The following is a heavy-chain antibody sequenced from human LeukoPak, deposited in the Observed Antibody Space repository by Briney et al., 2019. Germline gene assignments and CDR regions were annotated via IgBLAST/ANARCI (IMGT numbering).Heavy chain of an antibody. J-gene: IGHJ4*02. Sequence: GGSLRLSRTASGFTCGDYAMSWVRQAPGKGLEWVGVIRSKACGGTTEYAASVKGRFTISRDDSKSIAYLRMNSLKTEDTAVYYCSRLDTAMVYYFDYWGQGTLVTVSS. D-gene: IGHD5-18*01. CDR1: GFTCGDYA. V-gene: IGHV3-49*04. CDR2: IRSKACGGTT. CDR3: SRLDTAMVYYFDY.